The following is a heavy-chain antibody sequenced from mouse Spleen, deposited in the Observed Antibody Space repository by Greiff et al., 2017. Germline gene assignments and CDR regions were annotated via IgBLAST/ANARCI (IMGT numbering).Heavy chain of an antibody. J-gene: IGHJ1*01. CDR3: TGRWLLRYFDV. CDR2: IDPETGGT. V-gene: IGHV1-15*01. D-gene: IGHD2-3*01. Sequence: VKLVESGAELVRPGASVTLSCKASGYTFTDYEMHWVKQTPVHGLEWIGAIDPETGGTAYNQKFKGKAILTADKSSSTAYMELRSLTSEDSAVYYCTGRWLLRYFDVWGAGTTVTVSS. CDR1: GYTFTDYE.